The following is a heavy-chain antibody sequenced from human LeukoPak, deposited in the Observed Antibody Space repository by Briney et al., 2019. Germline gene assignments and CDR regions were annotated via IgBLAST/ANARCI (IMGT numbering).Heavy chain of an antibody. V-gene: IGHV3-23*01. D-gene: IGHD3-3*01. J-gene: IGHJ4*02. CDR1: GFTFSSYA. CDR2: ISGSGGST. CDR3: AKSIDYDFWSGYYFPDY. Sequence: PGGSLRLSCAASGFTFSSYAMSWVRQAPGKGLEWVSAISGSGGSTYYADSVKGRFTISRDNSKNTLYLQMNSLRAEDTAVYCCAKSIDYDFWSGYYFPDYWGQGTLVTVSS.